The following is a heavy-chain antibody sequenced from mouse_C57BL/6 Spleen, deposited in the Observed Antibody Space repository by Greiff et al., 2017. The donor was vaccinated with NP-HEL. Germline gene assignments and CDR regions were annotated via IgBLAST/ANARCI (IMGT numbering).Heavy chain of an antibody. J-gene: IGHJ1*03. CDR2: ISSGGDYI. Sequence: EVQLQESGEGLVKPGGSLKLSCAASGFTFSSYAMSWVRQTPEKRLEWVAYISSGGDYIYYADTVKGRFTISRDNARNTLYLQMSSLKSEDTAMYYCTRERITTVVARYFDVWGTGTTVTVSS. CDR1: GFTFSSYA. V-gene: IGHV5-9-1*02. CDR3: TRERITTVVARYFDV. D-gene: IGHD1-1*01.